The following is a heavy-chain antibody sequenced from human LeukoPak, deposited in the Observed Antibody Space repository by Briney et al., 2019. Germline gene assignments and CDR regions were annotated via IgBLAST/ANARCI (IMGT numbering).Heavy chain of an antibody. CDR1: GFTFSNYT. CDR3: ARDGLVATTGDFDY. D-gene: IGHD1-26*01. CDR2: TSNSSRYV. J-gene: IGHJ4*02. Sequence: GSLRLSCAASGFTFSNYTMNRVRPAPGKGVEWVSYTSNSSRYVYYADSVKGRFTISSDNAKNSLFLQMNSLRAEDTAVYFCARDGLVATTGDFDYWGLGTLVTVSS. V-gene: IGHV3-21*01.